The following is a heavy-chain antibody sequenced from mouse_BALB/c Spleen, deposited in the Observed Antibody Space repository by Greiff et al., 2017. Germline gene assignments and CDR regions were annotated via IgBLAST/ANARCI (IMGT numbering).Heavy chain of an antibody. CDR3: AKEGLYGNYNYYFDY. CDR1: GFTFSSYA. D-gene: IGHD2-10*02. CDR2: ISSGGSYT. J-gene: IGHJ2*01. Sequence: EGQLVESGGGLVKPGGSLKLSCAASGFTFSSYAMSWVRQSPEKRLEWVAEISSGGSYTYYPDTVTGRFTISRDNAKNTLYLEMSSLRSEDTAMYYCAKEGLYGNYNYYFDYWGQGTTLTVSS. V-gene: IGHV5-9-4*01.